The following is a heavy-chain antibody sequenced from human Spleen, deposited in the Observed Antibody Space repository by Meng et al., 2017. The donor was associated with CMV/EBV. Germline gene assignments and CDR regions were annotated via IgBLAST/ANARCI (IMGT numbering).Heavy chain of an antibody. D-gene: IGHD3-22*01. V-gene: IGHV3-74*01. CDR2: INSDGSST. J-gene: IGHJ6*02. Sequence: ESLKISCVASGFTFNRYWMHWVRRAPGKGLVWVSHINSDGSSTTYADSVKGRFTMSRDNARNTLYLQMNSLRDEDTAVYYCAREDVFIMIDYYYGMDVWGQGTTVTVSS. CDR3: AREDVFIMIDYYYGMDV. CDR1: GFTFNRYW.